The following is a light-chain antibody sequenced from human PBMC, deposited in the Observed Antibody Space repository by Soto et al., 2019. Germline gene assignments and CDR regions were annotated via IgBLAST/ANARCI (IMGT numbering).Light chain of an antibody. V-gene: IGKV1-33*01. CDR2: DAS. J-gene: IGKJ1*01. Sequence: DIQMTQSPSSLSASVGDRVTITCQASQDISDYLNWFQQKPGKAPKLLIYDASNLETGVPSRFSGSGSGTDFTLTISSLKPEDIATYYCQQYDNLPKTFGHGTKVEIK. CDR3: QQYDNLPKT. CDR1: QDISDY.